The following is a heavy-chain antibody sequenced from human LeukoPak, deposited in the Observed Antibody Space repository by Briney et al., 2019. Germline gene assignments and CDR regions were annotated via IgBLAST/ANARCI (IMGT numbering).Heavy chain of an antibody. J-gene: IGHJ5*02. V-gene: IGHV1-58*02. CDR1: GFTFTSSA. D-gene: IGHD4-11*01. Sequence: SVKVSCKASGFTFTSSAMQWVRQARGQRLEWIGWIVVGSGNTNYAQKFQVRVTITRDMSTSTAYMELSSLRSEDTAVYYCAADHDYSLSYDSYGPLDAWGQGTLVTVSS. CDR2: IVVGSGNT. CDR3: AADHDYSLSYDSYGPLDA.